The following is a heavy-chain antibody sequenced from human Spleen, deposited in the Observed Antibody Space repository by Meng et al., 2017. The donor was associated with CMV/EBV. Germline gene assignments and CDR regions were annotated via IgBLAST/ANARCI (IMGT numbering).Heavy chain of an antibody. V-gene: IGHV2-5*04. Sequence: FSGFSLTTSGVGVGWIRQPPGKALEWLALTYWNDNKHYRPSLKTRLTITKDTSKNQVVLIMTNMDPVDTGTYFCVQSSVDRPPSYRFDFWGQGSLVTVSS. CDR3: VQSSVDRPPSYRFDF. CDR2: TYWNDNK. J-gene: IGHJ4*02. D-gene: IGHD1-14*01. CDR1: GFSLTTSGVG.